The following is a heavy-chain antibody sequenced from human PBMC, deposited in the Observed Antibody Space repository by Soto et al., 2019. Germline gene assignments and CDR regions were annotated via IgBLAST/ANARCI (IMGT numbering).Heavy chain of an antibody. CDR2: IDPSDSYT. D-gene: IGHD3-9*01. Sequence: PGESLKISCKGSGYSFTSYWISWVRQMPGKGLEWMGRIDPSDSYTNYSPSFQGHVTISADKSISTAYLQWSSLESEDTAVYYCATPDPGLTHVFYNMDFWGQGTTVTVSS. CDR1: GYSFTSYW. V-gene: IGHV5-10-1*01. J-gene: IGHJ6*02. CDR3: ATPDPGLTHVFYNMDF.